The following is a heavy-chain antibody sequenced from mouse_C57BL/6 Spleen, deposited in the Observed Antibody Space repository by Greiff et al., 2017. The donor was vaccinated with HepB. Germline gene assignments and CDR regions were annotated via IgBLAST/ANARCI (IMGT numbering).Heavy chain of an antibody. D-gene: IGHD1-1*01. Sequence: VMLVESGPELVKPGASVKISCKASGYAFSSSWMNWVKQRPGKGLEWIGRIYPGDGDTNYNGKFKGKATLTADKSSSTAYMQLSSLTSEDSAVYFCAGSLYYYGSSPAWFAYWGQGTLVTVSA. V-gene: IGHV1-82*01. CDR1: GYAFSSSW. J-gene: IGHJ3*01. CDR3: AGSLYYYGSSPAWFAY. CDR2: IYPGDGDT.